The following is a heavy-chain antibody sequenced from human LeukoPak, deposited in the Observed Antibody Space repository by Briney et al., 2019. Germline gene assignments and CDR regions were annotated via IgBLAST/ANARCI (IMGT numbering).Heavy chain of an antibody. J-gene: IGHJ4*02. V-gene: IGHV2-5*05. Sequence: SGPTLVNPTQTLTLTCTFSGFSLNTRELSVGWIRQPPGKALEWLALVYWHGDTRYGPSLRGKITIIKDTSKNQVVLTMSNIGPRDTGTYYCAHGRGFGSGDYFDYWGQGIMITVSS. D-gene: IGHD3-10*01. CDR3: AHGRGFGSGDYFDY. CDR2: VYWHGDT. CDR1: GFSLNTRELS.